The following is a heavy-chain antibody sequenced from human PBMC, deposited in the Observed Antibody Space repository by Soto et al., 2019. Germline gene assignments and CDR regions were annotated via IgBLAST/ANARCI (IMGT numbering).Heavy chain of an antibody. V-gene: IGHV1-18*01. Sequence: QVQLVQSGAEVKKPGASVKVSCKASGYTFSTYEISWVRQAPGQGLEWMGWISTSNGDTDYAQMLQGRVTMTTDTSTSTAYMELRSLRSDDTAVYFCARVSRGSYKCFDPWGQGTLVTVSS. D-gene: IGHD1-26*01. J-gene: IGHJ5*02. CDR2: ISTSNGDT. CDR1: GYTFSTYE. CDR3: ARVSRGSYKCFDP.